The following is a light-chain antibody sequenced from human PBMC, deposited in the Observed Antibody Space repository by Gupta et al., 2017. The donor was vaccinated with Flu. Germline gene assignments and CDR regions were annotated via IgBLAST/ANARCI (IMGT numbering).Light chain of an antibody. V-gene: IGKV3-15*01. Sequence: EIVMTQSPATLSVSPGERATHSCRASQNIHNNLAWYQQKHGQAPRLLIYDASTSATGTSARVSGSGSGTEFALDVDNLQCEDFAVNYCQQYNKWPYTFGQET. CDR1: QNIHNN. CDR2: DAS. CDR3: QQYNKWPYT. J-gene: IGKJ2*01.